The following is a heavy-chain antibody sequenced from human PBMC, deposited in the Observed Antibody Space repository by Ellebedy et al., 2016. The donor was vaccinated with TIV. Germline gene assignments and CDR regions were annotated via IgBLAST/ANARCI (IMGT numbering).Heavy chain of an antibody. D-gene: IGHD6-6*01. CDR1: SYTFTSYG. Sequence: ASVKVSXKASSYTFTSYGITWVRQAPGQGLEWMGWISAYNDNTNYPQKLQGRVTMTTDTSTSTAYMELRSQRSDDTAVYYCARDRRITTRPDDNWFDPWGQGTLVTVSS. CDR3: ARDRRITTRPDDNWFDP. V-gene: IGHV1-18*01. J-gene: IGHJ5*02. CDR2: ISAYNDNT.